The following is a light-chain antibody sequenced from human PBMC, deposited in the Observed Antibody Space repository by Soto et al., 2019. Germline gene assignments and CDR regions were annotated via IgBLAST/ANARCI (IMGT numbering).Light chain of an antibody. CDR2: GAS. Sequence: EIVLTQSPGTLSLSPGERATLSCRASQSVSSNYLAWYQQKPGQAPRLLIYGASSRATGIPDRFSGSGSGTEFTLTISRLEPEDFAVYYCQHYGSSPFTFGPGTKVDIK. J-gene: IGKJ3*01. CDR3: QHYGSSPFT. V-gene: IGKV3-20*01. CDR1: QSVSSNY.